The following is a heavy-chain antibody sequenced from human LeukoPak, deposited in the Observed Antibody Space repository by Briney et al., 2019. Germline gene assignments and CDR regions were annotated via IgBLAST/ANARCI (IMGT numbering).Heavy chain of an antibody. D-gene: IGHD1-26*01. Sequence: SETLSLTCAVSGYSISSGYYWGWIRQPPGKGLEWSGSIYHSGSTYYNPSLKSRDTISVDTSKNQFSPKLSSVTAAHTAVYYCARQGWELLAAFDIWGQGTMVTVSS. CDR3: ARQGWELLAAFDI. J-gene: IGHJ3*02. CDR1: GYSISSGYY. CDR2: IYHSGST. V-gene: IGHV4-38-2*01.